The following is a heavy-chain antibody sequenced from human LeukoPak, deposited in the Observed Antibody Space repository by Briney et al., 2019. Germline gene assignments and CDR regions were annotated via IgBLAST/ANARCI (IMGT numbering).Heavy chain of an antibody. CDR1: GGSFSGYY. CDR3: ARDGQDYDSSGYYSYFDY. J-gene: IGHJ4*02. D-gene: IGHD3-22*01. V-gene: IGHV4-34*01. Sequence: SETLSLTCAVYGGSFSGYYWSWIRQPPGKGLEWIGEINHSGSTNYNPSLKSRVTISVDTSKNQFSLKLSSVTAADTAVYYCARDGQDYDSSGYYSYFDYWGQGTLVTVSS. CDR2: INHSGST.